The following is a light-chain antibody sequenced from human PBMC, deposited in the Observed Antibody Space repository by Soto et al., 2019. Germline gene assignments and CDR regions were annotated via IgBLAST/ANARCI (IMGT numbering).Light chain of an antibody. CDR2: GVS. CDR3: CSYTSVTAVVV. J-gene: IGLJ2*01. V-gene: IGLV2-14*03. Sequence: QSALTQPASVSGSPGQSITISCIGTSSDVGGYDYVSWYQHHPGKAPKLIIYGVSNRPSGVSNRFSGSKSGNAASLTISGLQTEDEADYYCCSYTSVTAVVVFGGGTKLTVL. CDR1: SSDVGGYDY.